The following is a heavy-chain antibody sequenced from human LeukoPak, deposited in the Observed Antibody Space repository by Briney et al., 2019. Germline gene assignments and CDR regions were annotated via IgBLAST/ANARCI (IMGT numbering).Heavy chain of an antibody. CDR1: EFTFSNYA. CDR3: ARGWNTTPRSGFDI. CDR2: ISYDGSNK. Sequence: PGTSLRLSCAASEFTFSNYAMHWVRQAPGKGLEWVAVISYDGSNKYYADSVKGRFTISRDNVKNTLFLQMNSLGAEDTALYYCARGWNTTPRSGFDIWGLGTMVTVSS. V-gene: IGHV3-30-3*01. J-gene: IGHJ3*02. D-gene: IGHD1/OR15-1a*01.